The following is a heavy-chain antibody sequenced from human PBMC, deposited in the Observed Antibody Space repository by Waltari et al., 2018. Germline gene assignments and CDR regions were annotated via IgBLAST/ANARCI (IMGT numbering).Heavy chain of an antibody. D-gene: IGHD1-1*01. CDR1: GGSISSSSYY. J-gene: IGHJ4*02. Sequence: QLQLQESGPGLVKPSETLSLTCTVSGGSISSSSYYWGWIRQPPGKGLEWIGSSYYSGSTDYHPSRKSRVTISVDTSKNQFSLKLSSVTAADTAVYYCARISRNDRTFDYWGQGTLVTVSS. CDR2: SYYSGST. V-gene: IGHV4-39*07. CDR3: ARISRNDRTFDY.